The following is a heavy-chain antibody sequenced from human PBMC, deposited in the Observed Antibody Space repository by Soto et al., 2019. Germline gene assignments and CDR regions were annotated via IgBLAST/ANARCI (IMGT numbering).Heavy chain of an antibody. V-gene: IGHV2-5*02. Sequence: QITLKESGPTLVKPTQTLTLTCTFSGFSLTTSGVGVGWIRQPPGKALEWLALIYWDNDKRYSPPLKGRLTITKDTSKNQAVLTMTNMDPADTATYFCAHRTSTVTWWFDPWGQRTLVNVSS. D-gene: IGHD4-4*01. CDR1: GFSLTTSGVG. CDR3: AHRTSTVTWWFDP. CDR2: IYWDNDK. J-gene: IGHJ5*02.